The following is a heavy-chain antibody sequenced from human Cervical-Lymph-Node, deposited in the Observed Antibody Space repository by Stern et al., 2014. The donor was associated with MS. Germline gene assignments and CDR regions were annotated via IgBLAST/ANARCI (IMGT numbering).Heavy chain of an antibody. J-gene: IGHJ6*02. D-gene: IGHD3-3*01. V-gene: IGHV1-2*02. Sequence: QMQLVQSGAEVKKPGASVKVSCKTSGYIFTGYYIHWVRQAPGQGLEWMAWINPNNGGTKYAQKLQGRVTMIMDPSISTAYVELSSLTSDDTAVYYCARDQRGITIFGVVTDYYYLGMDVWGQGTTVTVSS. CDR1: GYIFTGYY. CDR3: ARDQRGITIFGVVTDYYYLGMDV. CDR2: INPNNGGT.